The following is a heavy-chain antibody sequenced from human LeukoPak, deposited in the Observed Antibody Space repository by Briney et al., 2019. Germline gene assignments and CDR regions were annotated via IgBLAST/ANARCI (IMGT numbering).Heavy chain of an antibody. Sequence: SETLSLTCTVSGGSISSYYWSWIRQPPGKGLEWIGYIYYSGSTNYNPSLKSRVTISVDTSKNQFSLKLSSVTAADTAVYYCARDSHYDSSGYGFDYWGQGTLVTVSS. J-gene: IGHJ4*02. D-gene: IGHD3-22*01. CDR3: ARDSHYDSSGYGFDY. CDR1: GGSISSYY. V-gene: IGHV4-59*01. CDR2: IYYSGST.